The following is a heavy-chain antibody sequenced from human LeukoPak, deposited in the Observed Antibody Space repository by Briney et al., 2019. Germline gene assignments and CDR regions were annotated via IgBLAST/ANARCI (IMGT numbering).Heavy chain of an antibody. J-gene: IGHJ4*02. Sequence: GGSLRLSCAASGFTFSSYAMSWVRQAPGKGLEWVSATSGSGGSTYYAGSVKGRFTISRDNSKNTLYLQMHSLRAEDTAVYYCAKEYYDFWSGYYYWGQGTLVTVSS. CDR1: GFTFSSYA. V-gene: IGHV3-23*01. CDR2: TSGSGGST. CDR3: AKEYYDFWSGYYY. D-gene: IGHD3-3*01.